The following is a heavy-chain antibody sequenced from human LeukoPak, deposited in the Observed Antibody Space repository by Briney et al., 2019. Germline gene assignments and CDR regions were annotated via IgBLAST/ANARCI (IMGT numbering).Heavy chain of an antibody. D-gene: IGHD3-10*01. CDR2: IYPGDSDT. CDR3: ARRPYYGSGSYYYFDY. V-gene: IGHV5-51*01. Sequence: GESLKISCKGSGYSFTSYWIGWVRQMPGKGLEWMGIIYPGDSDTTYSPSFQGQVTISADKSISTAYLQWSSLKASDTAMYYCARRPYYGSGSYYYFDYWGQGTLVTVSS. CDR1: GYSFTSYW. J-gene: IGHJ4*02.